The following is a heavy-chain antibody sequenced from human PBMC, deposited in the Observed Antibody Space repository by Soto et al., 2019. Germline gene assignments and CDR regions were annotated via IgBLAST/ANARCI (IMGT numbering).Heavy chain of an antibody. D-gene: IGHD2-2*01. CDR1: GGSISSYY. J-gene: IGHJ6*02. CDR3: ARGNGIVVVPAAPPGYYYGMDV. Sequence: SETLSLTCTVSGGSISSYYWSWIRQPPGKGLEWIGYIYYSGSTNYNPSLKSRVTISVDTSKNQLSLKLSSVTAADTAVYYCARGNGIVVVPAAPPGYYYGMDVWGQGTTVTVSS. CDR2: IYYSGST. V-gene: IGHV4-59*01.